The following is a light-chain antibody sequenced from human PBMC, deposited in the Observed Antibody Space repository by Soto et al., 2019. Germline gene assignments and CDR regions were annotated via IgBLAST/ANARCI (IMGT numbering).Light chain of an antibody. Sequence: EVVMTQSPATLSLSPGDRATLSCRASQTVRSNLAWYQQKSGQAPRVLIHGASTRATGVPDRFSGSGSGTDFTLTISGLQSEDFATYYCQHYNSYSEAFGQGTKVELK. CDR3: QHYNSYSEA. CDR2: GAS. V-gene: IGKV3-15*01. CDR1: QTVRSN. J-gene: IGKJ1*01.